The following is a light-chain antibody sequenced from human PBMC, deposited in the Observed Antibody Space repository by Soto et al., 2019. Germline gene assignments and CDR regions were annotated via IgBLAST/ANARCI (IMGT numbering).Light chain of an antibody. J-gene: IGKJ3*01. CDR2: GPS. V-gene: IGKV3-20*01. CDR1: QSVAKNY. CDR3: QKYSSVPV. Sequence: EIVLTQSPGTLSLSPGERATLSCRASQSVAKNYLAWYQQEPGQAPRLLIYGPSSRATGIPDRFSGSGSGTDFTLTISRLEPEDFAVYYCQKYSSVPVFGPGTKVEIK.